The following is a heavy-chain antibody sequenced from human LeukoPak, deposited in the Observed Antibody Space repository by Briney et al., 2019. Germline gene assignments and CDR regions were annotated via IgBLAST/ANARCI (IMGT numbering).Heavy chain of an antibody. Sequence: GGSLRLSRAVSGFTFSNYAMSWVRQAPGKGLEWVSAISDSGGRTYYADSVQGRFTISRDNSMATLYLQMNSLREDDTALYYCAKEPLSRVSFNSFDPWGQGTLVTVSS. D-gene: IGHD2/OR15-2a*01. J-gene: IGHJ5*02. CDR3: AKEPLSRVSFNSFDP. CDR2: ISDSGGRT. V-gene: IGHV3-23*01. CDR1: GFTFSNYA.